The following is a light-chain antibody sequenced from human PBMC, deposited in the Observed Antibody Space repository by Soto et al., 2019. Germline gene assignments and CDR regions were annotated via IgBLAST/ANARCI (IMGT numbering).Light chain of an antibody. CDR3: LQHSTCPMT. CDR2: VTS. CDR1: QDIRDD. Sequence: DIQMTQSPSSLSTSVGDRVTITCRASQDIRDDLAWYQQKPGKAPKRLIYVTSSLQSGVPSRFSGSGDGTEFALSISGPQPEDFAAYYCLQHSTCPMTFGEVTNVEMK. V-gene: IGKV1-17*01. J-gene: IGKJ1*01.